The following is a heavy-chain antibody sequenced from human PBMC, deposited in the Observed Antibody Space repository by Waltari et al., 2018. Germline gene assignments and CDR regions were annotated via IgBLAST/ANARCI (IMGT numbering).Heavy chain of an antibody. V-gene: IGHV1-2*02. CDR1: GYTFTGYY. Sequence: QVQLVQSGAEVKKPGASVKVSCKASGYTFTGYYMHWVRQAPGQGLEWMGWINPNRGGTNYAQKFQGRVTMTRDTSISTAYMELSRLRSDDTAVYYCARDHYYDSSGYYYLDWGQGTLVTVSS. D-gene: IGHD3-22*01. J-gene: IGHJ4*02. CDR2: INPNRGGT. CDR3: ARDHYYDSSGYYYLD.